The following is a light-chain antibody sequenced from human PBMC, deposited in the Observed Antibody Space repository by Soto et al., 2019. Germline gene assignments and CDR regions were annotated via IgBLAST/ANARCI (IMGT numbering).Light chain of an antibody. Sequence: QSALTQPASVSGSPGQSITISCTGTSSDVGGYNYVSWYQQHPAKAPKLMIYEVSNRPSGVSHRFSGSKAGNTASLTISGLQAEDEADYYCFSYTTSSTLVFGGGSKLTVL. J-gene: IGLJ3*02. CDR3: FSYTTSSTLV. CDR2: EVS. V-gene: IGLV2-14*01. CDR1: SSDVGGYNY.